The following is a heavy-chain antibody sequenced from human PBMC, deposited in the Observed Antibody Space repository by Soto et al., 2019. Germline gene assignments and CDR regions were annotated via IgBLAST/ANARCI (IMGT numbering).Heavy chain of an antibody. CDR1: GGSISSGGYY. CDR3: ARDHRGDYYYYGMDV. V-gene: IGHV4-31*03. D-gene: IGHD4-17*01. Sequence: QVQLQESGPGLVKPSQTLSLTCTVSGGSISSGGYYWSWIRQHPGKGLEWIGYIYYSGSTYYNPSPQSRVTAXXDXSXXQLSRKLSSVTAADTAVYYCARDHRGDYYYYGMDVWGQGTTVTVSS. J-gene: IGHJ6*02. CDR2: IYYSGST.